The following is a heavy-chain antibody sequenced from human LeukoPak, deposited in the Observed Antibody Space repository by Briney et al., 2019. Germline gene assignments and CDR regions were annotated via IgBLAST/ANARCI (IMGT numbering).Heavy chain of an antibody. CDR2: IWYDGSNK. J-gene: IGHJ6*02. CDR3: ASGRLNYFYAMDI. V-gene: IGHV3-33*01. Sequence: GGSLRLSCAASGFTFSRNGMHWVRQAPGKGLEWVAVIWYDGSNKYYADSVKGRFTTSRDNSKNTLYLQVNSPRAEDTAVYYCASGRLNYFYAMDIWGQGTTVTVSS. CDR1: GFTFSRNG.